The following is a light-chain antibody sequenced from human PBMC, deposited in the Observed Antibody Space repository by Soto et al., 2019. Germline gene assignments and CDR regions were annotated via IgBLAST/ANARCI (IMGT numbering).Light chain of an antibody. CDR3: AAWDDSMSAHL. CDR2: RNN. V-gene: IGLV1-47*01. J-gene: IGLJ1*01. Sequence: QSVLTQPPSASGTPGQRVTISCSGSSSNIGSNYVYWYQQLPGTAPKLLIYRNNQQPSGVPDRCSASKSATSASLAISGLRSEEEADYYCAAWDDSMSAHLFGTGTKLTVL. CDR1: SSNIGSNY.